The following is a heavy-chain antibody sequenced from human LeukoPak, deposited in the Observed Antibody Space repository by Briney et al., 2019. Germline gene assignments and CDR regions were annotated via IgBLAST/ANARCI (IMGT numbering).Heavy chain of an antibody. D-gene: IGHD3-3*01. J-gene: IGHJ3*02. V-gene: IGHV3-48*01. Sequence: GGSLRLSCAASGFTFSSYSMNWVRQAPGKGLEWVSYISSSSSTIYYADSVKGRFTISRDNAKNSLYLQMNSLRAEDTAVYYCATEPQYDFWSGSPSDAFDIWGQGTMVTVSS. CDR3: ATEPQYDFWSGSPSDAFDI. CDR1: GFTFSSYS. CDR2: ISSSSSTI.